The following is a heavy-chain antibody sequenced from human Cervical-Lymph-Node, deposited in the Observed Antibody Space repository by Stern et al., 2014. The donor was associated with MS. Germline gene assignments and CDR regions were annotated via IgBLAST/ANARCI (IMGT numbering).Heavy chain of an antibody. Sequence: VQLVESGGGVVQPGGSRRLSCAAAGFTFGNYAMHWVRQAPGKGLEWVTLISSDGSRQYYTDSVKGRFTISRDNSKSTLYLQMNSLTTEDTAVYYCARDYSESRGHYLFYFGLWGQGTLVTVSS. CDR1: GFTFGNYA. D-gene: IGHD3-22*01. CDR3: ARDYSESRGHYLFYFGL. V-gene: IGHV3-30-3*01. J-gene: IGHJ4*02. CDR2: ISSDGSRQ.